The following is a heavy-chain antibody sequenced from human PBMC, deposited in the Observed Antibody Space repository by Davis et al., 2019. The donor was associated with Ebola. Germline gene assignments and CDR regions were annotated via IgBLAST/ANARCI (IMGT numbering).Heavy chain of an antibody. D-gene: IGHD6-13*01. V-gene: IGHV3-23*01. CDR3: AKDQDNSSWYLSWYFDL. CDR2: ISSSGGTS. CDR1: GVTFRNYV. J-gene: IGHJ2*01. Sequence: GESLKISCAVSGVTFRNYVMSWVRQAPGKGLEWVSSISSSGGTSFYMDSVKCRIYIDRDNSKNRLYLQMNSLRAEDTAVYYCAKDQDNSSWYLSWYFDLWGRGTLVTVSS.